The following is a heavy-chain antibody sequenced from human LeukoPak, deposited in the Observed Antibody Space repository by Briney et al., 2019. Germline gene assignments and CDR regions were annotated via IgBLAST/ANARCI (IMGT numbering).Heavy chain of an antibody. CDR2: ISGSSVTT. CDR1: GFTFSSYV. Sequence: GGSLRLSCAASGFTFSSYVMSWVRQVPGKGLEWVSTISGSSVTTYYADSVKGRFTISRDNSKNTLYLQMNSLRAEDTAVYYCAKLDYYGNYWGQGTLVTVSS. CDR3: AKLDYYGNY. V-gene: IGHV3-23*01. D-gene: IGHD3-10*01. J-gene: IGHJ4*02.